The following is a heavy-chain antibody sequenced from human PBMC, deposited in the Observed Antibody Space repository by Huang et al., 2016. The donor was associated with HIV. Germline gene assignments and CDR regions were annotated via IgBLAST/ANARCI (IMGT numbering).Heavy chain of an antibody. CDR1: FASISCNSKY. D-gene: IGHD3-22*01. CDR3: ASGPVIVSISRFYFEQ. J-gene: IGHJ4*02. V-gene: IGHV4-39*02. Sequence: LLLRESGSGLVKTSETMSLSCTVAFASISCNSKYWTWVRQSPGKGLEWIASMHDGGRTYFNPSLKSRVSMSVDTSHNQHCSLTLASVTAADTAVYFCASGPVIVSISRFYFEQWGPGILVTV. CDR2: MHDGGRT.